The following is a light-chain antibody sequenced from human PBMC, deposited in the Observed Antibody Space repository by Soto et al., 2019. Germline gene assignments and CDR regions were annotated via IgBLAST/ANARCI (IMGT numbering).Light chain of an antibody. CDR2: GVN. Sequence: QSVLTQPPSASGSPGQSVTISCTGTGSDVGASDYVSWYQQHPGKAPKLMIYGVNKWPSGVPDRFSGSKSGNTAFLTVSGLQAEDEADYYCSSPGGSNNYVFGTGTQLTVL. CDR3: SSPGGSNNYV. CDR1: GSDVGASDY. J-gene: IGLJ1*01. V-gene: IGLV2-8*01.